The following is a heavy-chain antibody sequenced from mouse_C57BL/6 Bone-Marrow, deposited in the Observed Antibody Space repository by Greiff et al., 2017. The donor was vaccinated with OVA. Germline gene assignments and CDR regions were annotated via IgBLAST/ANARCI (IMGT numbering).Heavy chain of an antibody. Sequence: DVQLVESGEGLVKPGGSLKLSCAASGFTFSSYAMSWVRQTPEKRLEWVAYISSGGDYIYYADTVKGRFTISRDNARNTLYLQMSSLKSEDTAMYYCTRGTTVVGYYFDYWGQGTTLTVSS. J-gene: IGHJ2*01. CDR3: TRGTTVVGYYFDY. CDR1: GFTFSSYA. D-gene: IGHD1-1*01. V-gene: IGHV5-9-1*02. CDR2: ISSGGDYI.